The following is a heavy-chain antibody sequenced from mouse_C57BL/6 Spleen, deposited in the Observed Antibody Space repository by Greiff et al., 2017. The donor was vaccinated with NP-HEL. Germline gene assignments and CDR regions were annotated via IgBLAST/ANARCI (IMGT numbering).Heavy chain of an antibody. V-gene: IGHV2-2*01. Sequence: VMLVESGPGLVQPSQSLSITCTVSGFSLTSYGVHWVRQSPGKGLEWLGVIWSGGSTDYNAAFISRLSISKDNSKSQVFFKMNSLQADDTAIYYCARKKDGSWYFDVWGTGTTVTVSS. CDR3: ARKKDGSWYFDV. CDR2: IWSGGST. CDR1: GFSLTSYG. D-gene: IGHD2-3*01. J-gene: IGHJ1*03.